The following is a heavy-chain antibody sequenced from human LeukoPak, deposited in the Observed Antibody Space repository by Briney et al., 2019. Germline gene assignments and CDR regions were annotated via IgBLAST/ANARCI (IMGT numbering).Heavy chain of an antibody. V-gene: IGHV3-9*01. CDR1: GFTFDDYA. Sequence: GGSLRLSCAASGFTFDDYAMHWVRQAPGKGLEWVSGISWNSGSIGYADSVKGRFTISRDNSKNTLYLQMNSLRAEDTAVYYCAKADLFTMEGSFDYWGQGTLVTLSS. J-gene: IGHJ4*02. CDR2: ISWNSGSI. D-gene: IGHD3-10*01. CDR3: AKADLFTMEGSFDY.